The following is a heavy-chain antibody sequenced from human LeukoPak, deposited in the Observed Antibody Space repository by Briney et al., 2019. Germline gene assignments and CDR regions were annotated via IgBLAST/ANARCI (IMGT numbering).Heavy chain of an antibody. V-gene: IGHV1-2*06. CDR2: INPNSGGT. J-gene: IGHJ4*02. CDR1: GYTFTGYY. D-gene: IGHD5-18*01. CDR3: AGDGGYSYGYDSSGYYYDY. Sequence: ASVKVSCKASGYTFTGYYMHWVRQAPGQGLEWMGRINPNSGGTSYAQKFQGRVTMTRDTSISTAYMELSRLRSDDTAVYYCAGDGGYSYGYDSSGYYYDYWGQGTLVTVSS.